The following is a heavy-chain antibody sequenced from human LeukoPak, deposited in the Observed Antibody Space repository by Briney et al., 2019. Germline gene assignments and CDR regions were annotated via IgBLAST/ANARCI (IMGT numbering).Heavy chain of an antibody. D-gene: IGHD5-18*01. J-gene: IGHJ4*02. Sequence: SETLSLTCAVYGGSFSGYYWSWIRQPPGKGLEWIGEINHSGSTNYNPSLKSRVTISVDTSKNQFSLKLSSVTAADTAVYYCARGPGSLCSYGYGYWGQGTLVTVSS. V-gene: IGHV4-34*01. CDR3: ARGPGSLCSYGYGY. CDR1: GGSFSGYY. CDR2: INHSGST.